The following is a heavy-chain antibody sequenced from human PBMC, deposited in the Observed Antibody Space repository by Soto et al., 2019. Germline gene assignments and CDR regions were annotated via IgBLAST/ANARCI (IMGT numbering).Heavy chain of an antibody. CDR1: GFTFSSYG. D-gene: IGHD1-26*01. Sequence: QVQLVESGGGVVQPGRSLRLSCAASGFTFSSYGMHWVRQAPDKGLEWVAVISYDGSNKYYADSVKGRFTISRDNSKNTLYLQMNSLRAEDTAVYYCAKDHGGAGGMDVWGQGTTVTVSS. V-gene: IGHV3-30*18. J-gene: IGHJ6*02. CDR3: AKDHGGAGGMDV. CDR2: ISYDGSNK.